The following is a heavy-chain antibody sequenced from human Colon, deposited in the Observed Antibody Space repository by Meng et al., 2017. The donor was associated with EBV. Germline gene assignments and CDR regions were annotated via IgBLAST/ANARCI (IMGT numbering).Heavy chain of an antibody. CDR1: GGSNSSRNW. Sequence: QVEQQASGPGLVKPSGPLTLPCAVSGGSNSSRNWWSWVRQPPGKGLEWIGEIYHSGSTNYNPSLKSRVTISVDESKNQFSLRLSSVTAADTAVYYCARVGAYCGGDCYHPRWGQGTLVTVSS. V-gene: IGHV4-4*02. CDR2: IYHSGST. J-gene: IGHJ4*02. D-gene: IGHD2-21*02. CDR3: ARVGAYCGGDCYHPR.